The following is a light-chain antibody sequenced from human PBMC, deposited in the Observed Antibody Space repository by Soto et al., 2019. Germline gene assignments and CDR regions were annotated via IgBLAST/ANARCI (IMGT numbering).Light chain of an antibody. V-gene: IGKV3-11*01. CDR1: QSVSSY. CDR2: DAS. CDR3: QQYGSSGT. Sequence: EFVLTQSPATLSLSPGARAALSCRASQSVSSYLAWYQQKPGQAPRLLIYDASNRATGIPARFSGTGSGTDFTLTISRLEPEDFAVYYCQQYGSSGTFGQGTKVDIK. J-gene: IGKJ1*01.